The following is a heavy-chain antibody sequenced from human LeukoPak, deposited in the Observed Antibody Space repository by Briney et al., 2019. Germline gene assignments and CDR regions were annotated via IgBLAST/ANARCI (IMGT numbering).Heavy chain of an antibody. CDR2: IHYSGST. V-gene: IGHV4-59*08. CDR1: GGSLSGFY. Sequence: SETLSLTCTVSGGSLSGFYWSWVRQHPGKGLECIGYIHYSGSTNYVPSLKSRARISLDTSKNQFSLSLNSVTAADTAVYYCARLGLRIETHSIPDYWGLGTLVTVSS. D-gene: IGHD2-21*01. CDR3: ARLGLRIETHSIPDY. J-gene: IGHJ4*02.